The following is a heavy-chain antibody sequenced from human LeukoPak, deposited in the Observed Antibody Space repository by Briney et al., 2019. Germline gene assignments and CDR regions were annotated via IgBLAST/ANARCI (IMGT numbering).Heavy chain of an antibody. CDR2: TYYRSKWYN. V-gene: IGHV6-1*01. J-gene: IGHJ3*02. CDR1: GDSVSSNSAA. Sequence: SQTLSLTCAISGDSVSSNSAAWNWIRQSPSRGLEWLGRTYYRSKWYNDYAVSVKSRITINPDTSKNQFSLQLNSVTPEDTAVYYCARDRWSPSGMGPNDAFDIWGQGTMVTVSS. CDR3: ARDRWSPSGMGPNDAFDI. D-gene: IGHD4-23*01.